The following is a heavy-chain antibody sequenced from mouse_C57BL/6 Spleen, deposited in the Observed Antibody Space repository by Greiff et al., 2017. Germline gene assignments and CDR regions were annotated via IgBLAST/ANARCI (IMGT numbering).Heavy chain of an antibody. CDR1: GYTFTSYW. CDR2: IHPNSGST. V-gene: IGHV1-64*01. J-gene: IGHJ1*03. Sequence: QVQLQQPGAELVKPGASVKLSCKASGYTFTSYWMHWVKQRPGQGLEWIGMIHPNSGSTNYNEKFKSKATLTVDKSSSTAYMQLSSLTSEDSAVYYCARSGFTTVVENFDVWGTGTTVTVSS. D-gene: IGHD1-1*01. CDR3: ARSGFTTVVENFDV.